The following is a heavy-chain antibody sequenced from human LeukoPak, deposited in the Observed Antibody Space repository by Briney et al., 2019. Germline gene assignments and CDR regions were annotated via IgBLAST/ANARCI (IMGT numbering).Heavy chain of an antibody. J-gene: IGHJ4*01. V-gene: IGHV3-30*18. Sequence: PGRSLRLSCAASGFTFSNYGMHWVRQAPGKGLEWVAVISFDGTNTYYADSLKGRFNVSRDNSKNTVYLQLNSLRPEDTATYFCAKDRIQLWPRNPPHEIDFWGHGTLVAVSS. CDR1: GFTFSNYG. D-gene: IGHD5-18*01. CDR2: ISFDGTNT. CDR3: AKDRIQLWPRNPPHEIDF.